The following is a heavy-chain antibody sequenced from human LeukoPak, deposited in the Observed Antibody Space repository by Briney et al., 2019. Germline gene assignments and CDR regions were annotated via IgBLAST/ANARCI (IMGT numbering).Heavy chain of an antibody. CDR1: GYTFTGYY. CDR3: AGIAAAGSFNWFDP. V-gene: IGHV1-2*02. D-gene: IGHD6-13*01. Sequence: GAPVKVSCKASGYTFTGYYMHWVRQAPGQGLEWMGWINPNSGGTNYAQKFQGRVTMTRDTSISTAYMELSRLRSDDTAVYYCAGIAAAGSFNWFDPWGQGTLVTVSS. J-gene: IGHJ5*02. CDR2: INPNSGGT.